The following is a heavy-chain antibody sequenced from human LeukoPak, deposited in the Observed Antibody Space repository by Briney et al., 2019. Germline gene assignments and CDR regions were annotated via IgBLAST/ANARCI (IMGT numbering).Heavy chain of an antibody. Sequence: GGSLTLFRAASGITFSNYAMNWVRQAPGKGLAWVSSISGSGVTTYYADSVKGRFTISRDNSKNTLYLQMNSLRAEDTAVYYCAKDLSSPNYYYGMDVWGQGATVTVSS. CDR1: GITFSNYA. CDR3: AKDLSSPNYYYGMDV. J-gene: IGHJ6*02. CDR2: ISGSGVTT. D-gene: IGHD6-6*01. V-gene: IGHV3-23*01.